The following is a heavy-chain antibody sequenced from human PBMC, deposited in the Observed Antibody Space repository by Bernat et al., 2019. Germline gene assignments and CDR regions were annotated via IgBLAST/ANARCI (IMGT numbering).Heavy chain of an antibody. D-gene: IGHD3-16*01. CDR2: IKRESEGETT. J-gene: IGHJ4*02. CDR3: TKVTE. CDR1: GFAFSDAW. Sequence: GRLVESGGGLVKPGESLRLSCRTSGFAFSDAWMYWVRQAPGKGLEWVGRIKRESEGETTEYAAALKDRFTIYREDTKDPVDLQMNSLRNEDTAMYYCTKVTEWGQGTLVTVSS. V-gene: IGHV3-15*01.